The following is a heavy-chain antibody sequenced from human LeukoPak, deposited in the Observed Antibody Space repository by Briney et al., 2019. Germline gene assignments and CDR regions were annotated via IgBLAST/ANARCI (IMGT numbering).Heavy chain of an antibody. CDR2: FDPEDGET. CDR1: GYTLTELS. Sequence: GASVKVSCKVSGYTLTELSMHWVRQAPGKGREWMGGFDPEDGETIYAQKFQGRVTMTEDTSTDTAYMELSSLRSEDTAVYYCATALDCGGDCSHYFDYWGQGTLVTVSS. V-gene: IGHV1-24*01. D-gene: IGHD2-21*02. J-gene: IGHJ4*02. CDR3: ATALDCGGDCSHYFDY.